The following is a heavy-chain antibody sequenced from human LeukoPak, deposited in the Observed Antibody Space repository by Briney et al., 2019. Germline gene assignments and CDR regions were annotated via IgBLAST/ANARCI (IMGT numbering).Heavy chain of an antibody. J-gene: IGHJ5*02. CDR3: ARGPRYSSSWFDP. V-gene: IGHV3-66*01. Sequence: GGSLRLSCAASGFTVSSNYMSWVRQAPGKGLEWVSVIYSGGSTYYADSVKGRFTISRDNSKNTLYLQMNCLRAEDTAVYYCARGPRYSSSWFDPWGQGTLVTVSS. D-gene: IGHD6-6*01. CDR1: GFTVSSNY. CDR2: IYSGGST.